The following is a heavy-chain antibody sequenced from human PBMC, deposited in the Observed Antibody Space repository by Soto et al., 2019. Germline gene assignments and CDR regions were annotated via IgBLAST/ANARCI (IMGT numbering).Heavy chain of an antibody. D-gene: IGHD1-26*01. CDR3: ARHVWELLIVGDDYYFDY. CDR2: IYYSGST. CDR1: GGSISSSSYY. V-gene: IGHV4-39*01. Sequence: SETLSLTCTVSGGSISSSSYYWGWIRQPPGKGLEWIGSIYYSGSTYYNPSLKNRVTISVDTSKNQFSLKLSSVTAADTALYYCARHVWELLIVGDDYYFDYWGQGTLVTVSS. J-gene: IGHJ4*02.